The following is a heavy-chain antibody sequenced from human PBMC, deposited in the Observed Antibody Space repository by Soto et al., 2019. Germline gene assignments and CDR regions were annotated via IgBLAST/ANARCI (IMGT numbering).Heavy chain of an antibody. CDR2: IWYDGSNR. J-gene: IGHJ3*02. CDR3: AVHYDSSGYYGDAFDI. Sequence: SLRLSCAASGFTFSSYGMHWVRQAPGKGLEWVAVIWYDGSNRYYADSVKGRFTISRDNSKNTLYLQMNSLRAEDTAVFYCAVHYDSSGYYGDAFDIWGQGTMVTVSS. CDR1: GFTFSSYG. V-gene: IGHV3-33*01. D-gene: IGHD3-22*01.